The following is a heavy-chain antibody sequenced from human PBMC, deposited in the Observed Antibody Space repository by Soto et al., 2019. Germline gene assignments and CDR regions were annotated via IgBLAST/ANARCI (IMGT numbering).Heavy chain of an antibody. Sequence: GGSLRLSCAASGFTFSSYAMHWVRQAPGKGLEWVAVISYDGSNKYYADSVKGRFTISRDNSKNTLYLQMNSLRAEDTAVYYCARDLSLGAPQPGTFYYYYGMDVWGQGTTVTVSS. V-gene: IGHV3-30-3*01. J-gene: IGHJ6*02. CDR3: ARDLSLGAPQPGTFYYYYGMDV. CDR1: GFTFSSYA. CDR2: ISYDGSNK. D-gene: IGHD6-13*01.